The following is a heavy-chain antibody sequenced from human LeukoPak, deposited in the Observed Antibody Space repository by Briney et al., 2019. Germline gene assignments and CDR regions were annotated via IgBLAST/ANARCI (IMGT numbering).Heavy chain of an antibody. J-gene: IGHJ4*02. Sequence: PGGSLRLSCVVSGLTFSSYGMSWVRQAPGKGLEWVSGISGSGGNTYYADSVKGRVTISRDNYKNTLYLQVNSLRAGDTAVYYCAKDGQLRGQGTLVTVCS. V-gene: IGHV3-23*01. CDR2: ISGSGGNT. CDR3: AKDGQL. D-gene: IGHD5-24*01. CDR1: GLTFSSYG.